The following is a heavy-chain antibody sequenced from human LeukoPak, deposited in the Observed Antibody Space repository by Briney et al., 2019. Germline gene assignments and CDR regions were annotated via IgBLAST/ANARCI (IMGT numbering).Heavy chain of an antibody. CDR2: IYYSGST. D-gene: IGHD3-22*01. CDR3: ARGPYSYDSSGAFDI. J-gene: IGHJ3*02. CDR1: GGSISSDNYY. V-gene: IGHV4-61*05. Sequence: PSETLSLTCTVSGGSISSDNYYWGWIRQPPGKGLEWIGYIYYSGSTNYNPSLKSRVTISVDTSKNQFSLKLSSVTATDTAVYFCARGPYSYDSSGAFDIWGQGTMVTVSS.